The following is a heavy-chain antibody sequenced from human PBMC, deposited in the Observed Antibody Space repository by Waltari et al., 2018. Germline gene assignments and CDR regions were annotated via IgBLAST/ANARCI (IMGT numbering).Heavy chain of an antibody. V-gene: IGHV3-30*18. CDR2: IWYDGSNK. J-gene: IGHJ4*02. Sequence: QVQLVESGGGVVQPGRSLRLSCAASGFTFSSYGMPWVRQAPGKGLEWVAVIWYDGSNKYYADSVKGRFTISRDNSKNTLYLQMNSLRAEDTAMYYCAKEKEISGGSWDYWGQGTLVTVSS. CDR1: GFTFSSYG. CDR3: AKEKEISGGSWDY. D-gene: IGHD2-15*01.